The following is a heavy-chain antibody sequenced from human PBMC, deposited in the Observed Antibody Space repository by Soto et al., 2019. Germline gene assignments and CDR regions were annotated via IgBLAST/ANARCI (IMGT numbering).Heavy chain of an antibody. D-gene: IGHD7-27*01. CDR1: GGSFSGYY. CDR3: ARGWGRIFDY. V-gene: IGHV4-34*01. J-gene: IGHJ4*01. Sequence: QVQLQQWGAGLLKPSETLSLTCAVYGGSFSGYYWNWIRQPPGKGLEWIGEINHSGSTNYNPSLKSRVTISVDTSKNQLSLKLSSVPAADTAVYYCARGWGRIFDYWGHGTLVTVSS. CDR2: INHSGST.